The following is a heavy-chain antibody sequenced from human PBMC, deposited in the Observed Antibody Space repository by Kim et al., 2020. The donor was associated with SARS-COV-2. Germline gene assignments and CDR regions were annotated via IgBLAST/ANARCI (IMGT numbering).Heavy chain of an antibody. Sequence: ASVKVSCKASGYTFTGYYMHWVRQAPGQGLEWMGRINPNSGGTNYAQKFQGRVTMTRDTSISTAYMELSRLRSDDTAVYYCAREVDCSGGSCYSGSRLDWFDPWGQGTLVTVSS. CDR1: GYTFTGYY. D-gene: IGHD2-15*01. CDR2: INPNSGGT. V-gene: IGHV1-2*06. CDR3: AREVDCSGGSCYSGSRLDWFDP. J-gene: IGHJ5*02.